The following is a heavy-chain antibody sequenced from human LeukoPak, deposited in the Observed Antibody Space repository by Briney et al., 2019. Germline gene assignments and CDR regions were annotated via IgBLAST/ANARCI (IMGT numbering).Heavy chain of an antibody. D-gene: IGHD6-19*01. CDR1: GYTFTGYY. V-gene: IGHV1-2*02. J-gene: IGHJ4*02. CDR3: ARDSSGWYMY. Sequence: EASVKVSCKASGYTFTGYYIHWVRQAPGQGLEWMGWINPNSGGTNYAQKFQGRVTMTRDTSISTAYMELSRLRSDDTAVYYCARDSSGWYMYWGQGTLVTVSS. CDR2: INPNSGGT.